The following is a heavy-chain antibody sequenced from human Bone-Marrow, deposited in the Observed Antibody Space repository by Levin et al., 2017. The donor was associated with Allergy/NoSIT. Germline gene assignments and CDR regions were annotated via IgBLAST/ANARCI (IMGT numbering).Heavy chain of an antibody. D-gene: IGHD3-3*01. CDR2: ISYDGSNQ. J-gene: IGHJ6*02. CDR1: GFTFSSYG. Sequence: GESLKISCAASGFTFSSYGMHWVRQAPGKGLEWVAVISYDGSNQYYPDSVKGRFTISRDNSKNTLNLQMNSLRAEDTAVYYCAKAHGSYDSYYHYGIDVWGQGTTVTVSS. CDR3: AKAHGSYDSYYHYGIDV. V-gene: IGHV3-30*18.